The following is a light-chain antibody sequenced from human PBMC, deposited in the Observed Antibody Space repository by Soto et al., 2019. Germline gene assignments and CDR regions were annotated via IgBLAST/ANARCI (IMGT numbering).Light chain of an antibody. CDR1: NVGSKN. V-gene: IGLV3-9*01. Sequence: SSELTQPLSVSVALGQTATISCGGDNVGSKNVQWYQRKPGQAPLMVIYRDSGRPSEIPERFSGSHSGNTATLTITRAQGGDEADYYCQVWDSNTAHFLFGGGTKLTVL. CDR3: QVWDSNTAHFL. CDR2: RDS. J-gene: IGLJ2*01.